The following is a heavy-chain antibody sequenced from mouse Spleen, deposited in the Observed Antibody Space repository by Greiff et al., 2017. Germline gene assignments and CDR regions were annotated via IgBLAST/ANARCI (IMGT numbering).Heavy chain of an antibody. CDR3: ARQAGTFDY. D-gene: IGHD4-1*01. CDR1: GFTFSSYA. CDR2: ISSGGGNT. V-gene: IGHV5-9-3*01. Sequence: EVQVVESGGGLVKLGGSLKLSCAASGFTFSSYAMSWVRQTPEKRLEWVATISSGGGNTYYPDSVKGRFTISRDNAKNTLYLQMSSLKSEDTAMYYCARQAGTFDYWGQGTTLTVSS. J-gene: IGHJ2*01.